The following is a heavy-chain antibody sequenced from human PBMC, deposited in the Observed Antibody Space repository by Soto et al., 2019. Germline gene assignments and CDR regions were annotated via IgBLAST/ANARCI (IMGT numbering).Heavy chain of an antibody. J-gene: IGHJ1*01. D-gene: IGHD2-2*01. V-gene: IGHV4-31*03. Sequence: PSETLSLTCTVSGGSISSGGYYWSWIRQHPGKGLEWIGYIYYSGSTYYNPSLKSRVTISVDTSKNQFSLKLSSVTAADTAVYYFARVKVFGSSPSSRGLVDWVLGGRGPLVTVP. CDR2: IYYSGST. CDR3: ARVKVFGSSPSSRGLVDWVL. CDR1: GGSISSGGYY.